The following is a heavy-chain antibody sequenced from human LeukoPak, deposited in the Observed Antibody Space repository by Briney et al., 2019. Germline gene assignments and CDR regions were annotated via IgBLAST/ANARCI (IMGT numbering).Heavy chain of an antibody. V-gene: IGHV3-9*03. D-gene: IGHD3-10*01. CDR2: ISGNSGSI. CDR3: AKMLMVRGAGYGWDAFDI. Sequence: GGFLRLSCAASGFTFDDYAMHWVRQAPGKGLEWVSGISGNSGSIGYADSVKGRFTISRDNAKNSLYLQMNSLRAEDMAFYYCAKMLMVRGAGYGWDAFDIWGQGTMVTVSS. CDR1: GFTFDDYA. J-gene: IGHJ3*02.